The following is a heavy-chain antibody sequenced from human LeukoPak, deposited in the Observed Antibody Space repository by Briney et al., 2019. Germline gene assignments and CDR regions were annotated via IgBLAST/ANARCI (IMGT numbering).Heavy chain of an antibody. J-gene: IGHJ4*02. CDR2: IYSGGST. Sequence: GGSLRLSCAAPGFTVSSSHMSWVRQAPGKGLEWVSVIYSGGSTYYADSVKGRFTISRDNSKNTLYLQMNSLRAEDTAVYHCARVGNYGDFDFWGQGALVTVSS. CDR3: ARVGNYGDFDF. V-gene: IGHV3-53*01. CDR1: GFTVSSSH. D-gene: IGHD4-17*01.